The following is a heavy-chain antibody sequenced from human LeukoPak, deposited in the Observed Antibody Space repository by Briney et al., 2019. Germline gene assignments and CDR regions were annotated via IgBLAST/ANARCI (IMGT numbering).Heavy chain of an antibody. CDR3: ASHYGPYYFDY. CDR1: GGSISSYY. Sequence: SETLSLTCTVSGGSISSYYWSWIRQPPGKGLEGIGYIYYSGSTNYNPSLKSRVTISVDTSKNQFSLKLSSVTAADTAVYYCASHYGPYYFDYWGQGTLVTVSS. CDR2: IYYSGST. D-gene: IGHD4-17*01. V-gene: IGHV4-59*08. J-gene: IGHJ4*02.